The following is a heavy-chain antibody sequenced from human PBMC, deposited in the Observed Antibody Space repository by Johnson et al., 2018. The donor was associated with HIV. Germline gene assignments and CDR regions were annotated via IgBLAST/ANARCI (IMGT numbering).Heavy chain of an antibody. CDR3: ATVWRNEGRHSFDV. V-gene: IGHV3-30*14. CDR1: GFTFSSYA. Sequence: QVQLVESGGGVVQPGRSLRLSCAASGFTFSSYAMHWVRQAPGKGLEWVAVISYDGSNKYYADSVKGRFTISRDNAKKSLYLQMNSLRAEDTAVYFCATVWRNEGRHSFDVWGQGTMVTVSS. J-gene: IGHJ3*01. CDR2: ISYDGSNK. D-gene: IGHD1-1*01.